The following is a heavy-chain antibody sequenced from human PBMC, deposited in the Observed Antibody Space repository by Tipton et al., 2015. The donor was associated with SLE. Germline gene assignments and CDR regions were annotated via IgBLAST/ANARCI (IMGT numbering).Heavy chain of an antibody. D-gene: IGHD6-6*01. CDR1: GFTFSSYG. J-gene: IGHJ1*01. CDR3: AKLAEQLDTGWFQH. V-gene: IGHV3-33*06. Sequence: SLRLSCAASGFTFSSYGMHWVRQAPGKGLEWVAVIWYDGSSKLYADSVKGRFTISRDNSKNTLYLQMNSLRAEDTAVYYCAKLAEQLDTGWFQHWGQGTLVTVSS. CDR2: IWYDGSSK.